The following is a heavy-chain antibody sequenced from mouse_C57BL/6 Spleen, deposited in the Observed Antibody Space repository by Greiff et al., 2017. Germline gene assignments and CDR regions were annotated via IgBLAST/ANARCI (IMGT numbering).Heavy chain of an antibody. CDR2: IYPGDGDT. Sequence: QVQLQQSGAELVKPGASVKISCKASGYAFSSYWMNWVKQRPGKGLEWIGQIYPGDGDTNYNGKFKGKATLTADKSSSTAYMQLSSLTSEDSAVYFCARIAYYRNYDYAMDYWGQGTSVTVSS. V-gene: IGHV1-80*01. D-gene: IGHD2-5*01. CDR3: ARIAYYRNYDYAMDY. J-gene: IGHJ4*01. CDR1: GYAFSSYW.